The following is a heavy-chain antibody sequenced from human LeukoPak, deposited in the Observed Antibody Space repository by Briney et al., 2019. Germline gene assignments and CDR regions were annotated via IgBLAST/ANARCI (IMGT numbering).Heavy chain of an antibody. CDR1: RYTFTSYA. Sequence: ASVKVSCKASRYTFTSYARHWVRQAPGQRLEWMGWINAGNGNTKYSQKFQGRVTITRDTSASTAYTELSSLRSEDTAVYYCARGSFRGHAPNYWGQGTLVTVSS. CDR2: INAGNGNT. CDR3: ARGSFRGHAPNY. J-gene: IGHJ4*02. V-gene: IGHV1-3*01. D-gene: IGHD3-16*01.